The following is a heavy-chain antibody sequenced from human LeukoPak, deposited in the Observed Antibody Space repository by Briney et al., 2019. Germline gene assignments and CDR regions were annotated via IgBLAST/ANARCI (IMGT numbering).Heavy chain of an antibody. D-gene: IGHD2-15*01. V-gene: IGHV1-2*06. CDR3: ARVPVCCNAACCYYEFFHP. Sequence: GASVKVSCKASGYTFTGYYIHWVRQAPGQGLEWMGRINPNSGDTNYAQKLQGRVTMTRDTSISTAYMDLSRLGFDDAAVYCCARVPVCCNAACCYYEFFHPWGQGTLVTVSS. CDR2: INPNSGDT. CDR1: GYTFTGYY. J-gene: IGHJ5*02.